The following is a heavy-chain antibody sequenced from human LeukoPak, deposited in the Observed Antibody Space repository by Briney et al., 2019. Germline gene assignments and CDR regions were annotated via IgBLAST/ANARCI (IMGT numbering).Heavy chain of an antibody. CDR2: ISISGDT. D-gene: IGHD7-27*01. J-gene: IGHJ4*02. Sequence: GGSPRLSCAASGLTLSRCAMSWVRQAPGKGLEWVSSISISGDTYYADSVKGRFTLSRDNAKNSLYLQMYSLRDEDTAVYYCARESYWGSNAKGFDYWGQGTLVTVSS. V-gene: IGHV3-23*01. CDR1: GLTLSRCA. CDR3: ARESYWGSNAKGFDY.